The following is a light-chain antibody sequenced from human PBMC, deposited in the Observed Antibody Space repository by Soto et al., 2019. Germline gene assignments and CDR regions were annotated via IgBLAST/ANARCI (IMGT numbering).Light chain of an antibody. CDR2: AAS. V-gene: IGKV1-12*01. J-gene: IGKJ4*01. CDR1: QGISSW. CDR3: QQGNSFPLT. Sequence: DIQMTQSPSSVSASVGDRVTITCRASQGISSWLAWFQQKPGDAPRLLIYAASSLHSGGPSRFSGSGSVTDFPLTISILPPEDFANYYCQQGNSFPLTFGGGTKVEIK.